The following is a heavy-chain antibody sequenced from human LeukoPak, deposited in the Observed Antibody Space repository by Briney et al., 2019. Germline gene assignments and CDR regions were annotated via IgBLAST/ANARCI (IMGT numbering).Heavy chain of an antibody. CDR3: ARSTRVSSSSTPFDY. CDR2: IYYSGST. V-gene: IGHV4-59*01. Sequence: SETLSLTCTVSGGSISSYYWSWLRQPPAKGLEWIGYIYYSGSTNYNPSLKSRVTISVDTSKNQFSLKLSSVTAADTAVYYCARSTRVSSSSTPFDYWGQGTLVTVSS. J-gene: IGHJ4*02. D-gene: IGHD6-6*01. CDR1: GGSISSYY.